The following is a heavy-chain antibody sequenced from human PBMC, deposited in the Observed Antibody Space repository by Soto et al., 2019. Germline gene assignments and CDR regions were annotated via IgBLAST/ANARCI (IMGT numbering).Heavy chain of an antibody. CDR2: IIPIFGTA. CDR1: GGTFSSYA. V-gene: IGHV1-69*13. J-gene: IGHJ6*02. D-gene: IGHD3-3*01. Sequence: SVKVSCKASGGTFSSYAISWVRQAPGQGLEWMGGIIPIFGTANYAQEFQGRVTITADESTSTAYMELSSLRSEDTAVYYCARDRNPQYDFWCPSVWGQGTTVTVSS. CDR3: ARDRNPQYDFWCPSV.